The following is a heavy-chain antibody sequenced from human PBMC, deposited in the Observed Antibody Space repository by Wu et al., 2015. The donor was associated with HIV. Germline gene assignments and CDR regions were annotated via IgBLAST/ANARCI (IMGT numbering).Heavy chain of an antibody. D-gene: IGHD2-21*01. CDR3: ARSSYCGGDCYSRLDS. J-gene: IGHJ5*01. Sequence: VQLVQSGPDVKAPGTSIKVSCRISGFAFINYYISWVQQAPGKGLKWMGFVDPENGQTMYAEKFRRXVTITADRSTDTAYMELTRLTPEDTAIYYCARSSYCGGDCYSRLDSWGQGTQVTVSS. CDR2: VDPENGQT. V-gene: IGHV1-69-2*01. CDR1: GFAFINYY.